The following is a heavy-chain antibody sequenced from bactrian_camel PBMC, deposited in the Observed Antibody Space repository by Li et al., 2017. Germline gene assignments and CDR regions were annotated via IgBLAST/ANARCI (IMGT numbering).Heavy chain of an antibody. Sequence: DVQLVESGGGSVQAGGSLRLSCAASGFAFSNYYMYWVRQAPGKEREFVSGIDRNGRTTYTNSVKGRFTISSAGNTLYLQMNSLKPGDTAVYYCAADGGVSDYVPRPFAYWGQGTQVTVS. V-gene: IGHV3S10*01. CDR2: IDRNGRT. CDR3: AADGGVSDYVPRPFAY. D-gene: IGHD4*01. CDR1: GFAFSNYY. J-gene: IGHJ6*01.